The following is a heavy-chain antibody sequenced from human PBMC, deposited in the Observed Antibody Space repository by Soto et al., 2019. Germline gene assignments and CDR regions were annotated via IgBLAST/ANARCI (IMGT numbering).Heavy chain of an antibody. D-gene: IGHD3-3*01. CDR2: INHSGST. CDR3: ARVGGYDFWSGYPNYYYMDV. Sequence: QVQLQQWGAGLLKPSETLSLTCAVYGGSFSGYYWSWIRQPPGKGLERIGEINHSGSTNYTPSLKSRVTISVDGAKNHFSRKLSSVTASDTAVYYCARVGGYDFWSGYPNYYYMDVWGKGTTVTVSS. J-gene: IGHJ6*03. CDR1: GGSFSGYY. V-gene: IGHV4-34*01.